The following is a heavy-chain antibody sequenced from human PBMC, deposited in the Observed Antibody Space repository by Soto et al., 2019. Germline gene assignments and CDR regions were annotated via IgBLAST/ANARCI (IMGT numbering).Heavy chain of an antibody. V-gene: IGHV3-23*01. CDR2: ISGSGGST. CDR3: AKDESIVVVGPIGK. CDR1: GFTFISYA. Sequence: EVQLLESGGGLVQPGGSLRLSCAASGFTFISYAMSWVRQAPGKGLEWVSAISGSGGSTYYADSVKGRFTISRDNSKNTLYLQMHSLRAADTAVYYCAKDESIVVVGPIGKWGQGTLVTVSS. D-gene: IGHD2-15*01. J-gene: IGHJ4*02.